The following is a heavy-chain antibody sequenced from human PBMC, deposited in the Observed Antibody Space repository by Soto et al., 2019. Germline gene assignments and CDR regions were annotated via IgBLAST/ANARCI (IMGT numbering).Heavy chain of an antibody. Sequence: GGSLRLSCAASGFTFSSYGMHWVRQAPGRGREWVAVIWYDGSNKYYADSVKGRFTISRDNSKNTLYLQMNSLRAEDTAVYYCARASGSSGYYDIDDAFDIWGQGTMVTVSS. CDR3: ARASGSSGYYDIDDAFDI. J-gene: IGHJ3*02. V-gene: IGHV3-33*01. D-gene: IGHD3-22*01. CDR2: IWYDGSNK. CDR1: GFTFSSYG.